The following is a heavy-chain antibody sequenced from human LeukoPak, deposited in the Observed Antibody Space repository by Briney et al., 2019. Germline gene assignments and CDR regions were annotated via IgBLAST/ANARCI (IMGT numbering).Heavy chain of an antibody. Sequence: GGSLRLSCAASGFTFDDYAMHWVRQAPGKGLEWVSLISWDGGSTYYADSVKGRFTISRDNSKSTLYLQMNSLRAEDTAVYYCARSRRRELLRTYFDYWGQGTLVTVSS. CDR1: GFTFDDYA. J-gene: IGHJ4*02. CDR2: ISWDGGST. V-gene: IGHV3-43D*03. D-gene: IGHD1-26*01. CDR3: ARSRRRELLRTYFDY.